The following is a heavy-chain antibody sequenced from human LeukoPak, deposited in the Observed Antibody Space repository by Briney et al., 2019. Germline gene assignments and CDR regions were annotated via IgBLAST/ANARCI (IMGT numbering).Heavy chain of an antibody. V-gene: IGHV2-5*02. D-gene: IGHD3-22*01. CDR2: IYWDDDK. CDR3: AHTTYFYDSSGYPRSFDI. Sequence: QSGPTLVNPTQTLTLTCSFSGFSLSTPGVGVGWIRQPPGKALEWLALIYWDDDKRYSPSLKSRLTIAQDTSKNQVVLTMTNMDPVDTATYYCAHTTYFYDSSGYPRSFDIWGQGTMVTVSS. J-gene: IGHJ3*02. CDR1: GFSLSTPGVG.